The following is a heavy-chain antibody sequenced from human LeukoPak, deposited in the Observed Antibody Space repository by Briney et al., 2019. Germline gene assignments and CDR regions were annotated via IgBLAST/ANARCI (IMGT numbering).Heavy chain of an antibody. CDR2: IYYSGST. CDR1: GGSISSGGYY. V-gene: IGHV4-31*03. Sequence: PSETLSLTCTVSGGSISSGGYYWSWIRQHPGKGLEWIGYIYYSGSTYYNPSLKSRVTISVDTSKNQFSLKLSSVTAADTAVYYCAREYRRDGYNQGFAFDIWGHGTMVTVSS. D-gene: IGHD5-12*01. J-gene: IGHJ3*02. CDR3: AREYRRDGYNQGFAFDI.